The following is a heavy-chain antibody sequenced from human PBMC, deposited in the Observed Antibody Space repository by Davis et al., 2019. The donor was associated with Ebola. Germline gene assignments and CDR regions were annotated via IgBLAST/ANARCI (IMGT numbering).Heavy chain of an antibody. V-gene: IGHV4-61*09. CDR3: ARGGYSGSYFYYYYYYMDV. D-gene: IGHD1-26*01. J-gene: IGHJ6*03. CDR1: GGSISSGSYY. CDR2: IYTSGST. Sequence: PSETLSLTCTVSGGSISSGSYYWSWIRQPAGKGLEWIGHIYTSGSTNYNPSLKSRVTISVDTSKNQFSLKLSSVTAADTAVYYCARGGYSGSYFYYYYYYMDVWGKGTTVTVSS.